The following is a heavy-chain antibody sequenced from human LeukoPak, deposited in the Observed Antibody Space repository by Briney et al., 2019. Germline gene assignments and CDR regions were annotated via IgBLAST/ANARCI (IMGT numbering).Heavy chain of an antibody. Sequence: TSKTLSLTCGVSGGSITTTNWWTWVRQPPGKGLEWIGEVHLDGRTNYNPSLESRLTISVDLSENHISLRLTSVTAADTAVYYCAREGGFYRPLDYSGQGTLVTVSS. D-gene: IGHD3-3*01. CDR1: GGSITTTNW. CDR3: AREGGFYRPLDY. J-gene: IGHJ4*02. V-gene: IGHV4-4*02. CDR2: VHLDGRT.